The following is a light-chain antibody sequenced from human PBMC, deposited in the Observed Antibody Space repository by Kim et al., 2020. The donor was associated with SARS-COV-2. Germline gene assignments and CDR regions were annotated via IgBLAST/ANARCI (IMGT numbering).Light chain of an antibody. CDR3: QTWGRARV. J-gene: IGLJ3*02. V-gene: IGLV4-69*01. CDR1: SGHSSYA. Sequence: QPVLTQSPSASASLGASVKLTCTLSSGHSSYAIAWHQQQPEKGPRYLMKLNSDGSHSKGDGIPDRFSGSSSGAERYLTISSLQSEDEADYYCQTWGRARVFGGGTQLTVL. CDR2: LNSDGSH.